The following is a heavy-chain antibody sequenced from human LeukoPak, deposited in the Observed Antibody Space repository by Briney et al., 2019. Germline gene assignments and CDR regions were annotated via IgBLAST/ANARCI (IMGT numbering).Heavy chain of an antibody. CDR1: GFIFSNTC. Sequence: GSPLSSSAASGFIFSNTCTNWVRQAPGKGLEWVGRIKRIIDGGTTDYAAPVKGRFTVSRDDSINTLYLQMSSLKTEDTAVYYCAAQGGSGYLRYWGQGTLVTVSS. D-gene: IGHD5-18*01. J-gene: IGHJ4*02. V-gene: IGHV3-15*01. CDR3: AAQGGSGYLRY. CDR2: IKRIIDGGTT.